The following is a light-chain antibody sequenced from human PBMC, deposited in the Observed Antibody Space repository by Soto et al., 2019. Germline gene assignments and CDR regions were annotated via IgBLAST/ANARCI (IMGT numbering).Light chain of an antibody. CDR2: KAS. Sequence: DIQMTQSPSTLSASVGDRVTITCRARQSISNWLAWYQQKPGKAPNLLIYKASTLESGVPSRFSGSGSGTEFTLTIRSLQPDDFATYYCQQYSTYLGSTFGPGTKVDIK. CDR3: QQYSTYLGST. V-gene: IGKV1-5*03. CDR1: QSISNW. J-gene: IGKJ3*01.